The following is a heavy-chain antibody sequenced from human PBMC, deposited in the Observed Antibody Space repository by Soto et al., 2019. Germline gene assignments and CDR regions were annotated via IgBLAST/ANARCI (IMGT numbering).Heavy chain of an antibody. J-gene: IGHJ5*02. CDR1: GYPFSDNQ. D-gene: IGHD4-4*01. V-gene: IGHV1-2*02. CDR3: ARKLCLDYSGWGLDH. CDR2: INPNSENT. Sequence: QVQLVQSGAEVKKPGASMKVSCKASGYPFSDNQMHWLRQAPGQGLQWVGWINPNSENTNFAQKFQGRVTMTRDTSLDTAYLELTGLTSDDTAIYFCARKLCLDYSGWGLDHWGQGTLVTVSS.